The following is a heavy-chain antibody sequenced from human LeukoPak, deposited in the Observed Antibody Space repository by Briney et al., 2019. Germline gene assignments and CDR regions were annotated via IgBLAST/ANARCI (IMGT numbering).Heavy chain of an antibody. CDR3: AKAPVTTCRGAFCYPFDY. J-gene: IGHJ4*02. CDR2: ISGSGGST. Sequence: GGSLRLSCAASGFTFSSYGMSWVRQAPGKGLEWVSAISGSGGSTYYADSVKGRFTISRDSSKNTLFLQMNRLRPEDAAVYYCAKAPVTTCRGAFCYPFDYWGLGTLVTVSS. D-gene: IGHD2-15*01. V-gene: IGHV3-23*01. CDR1: GFTFSSYG.